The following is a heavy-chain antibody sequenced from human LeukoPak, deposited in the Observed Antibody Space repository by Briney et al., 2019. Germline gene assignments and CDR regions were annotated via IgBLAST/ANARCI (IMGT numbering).Heavy chain of an antibody. V-gene: IGHV4-34*01. D-gene: IGHD5-12*01. CDR3: ARRAKTRIVATITRGGWFDP. CDR1: GGSFSGYY. J-gene: IGHJ5*02. Sequence: PSETLSLTCAVYGGSFSGYYWSWIRQPPGKGLEWIGEINHSGSTNYNPSLKSRVTISVDTSKNQFSLKLSSVTATDTAVYYCARRAKTRIVATITRGGWFDPWGQGTLVTVSS. CDR2: INHSGST.